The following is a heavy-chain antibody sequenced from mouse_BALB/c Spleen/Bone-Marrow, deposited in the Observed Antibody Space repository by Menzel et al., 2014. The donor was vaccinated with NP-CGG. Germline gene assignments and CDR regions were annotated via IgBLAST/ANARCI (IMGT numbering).Heavy chain of an antibody. Sequence: EVKLVESGGDLVKPGGSLKLSCAASGLTFSNYGMSWVRQTPDKRLEWVATISSVGSYTYYPDSVKGRFTISRDNAKNTLFLQMRSLKSEDTAMYYCARRGTRTGSYYFDYWGQGTTLTVSS. CDR1: GLTFSNYG. J-gene: IGHJ2*01. D-gene: IGHD3-3*01. V-gene: IGHV5-6*02. CDR3: ARRGTRTGSYYFDY. CDR2: ISSVGSYT.